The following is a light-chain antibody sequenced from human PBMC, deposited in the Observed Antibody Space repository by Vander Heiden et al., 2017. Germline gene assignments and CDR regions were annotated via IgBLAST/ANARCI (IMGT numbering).Light chain of an antibody. J-gene: IGLJ3*02. CDR1: ELGDKN. CDR2: QRD. CDR3: QAWDSFSFTAP. V-gene: IGLV3-1*01. Sequence: SNELTQPPSVSVSPGQTARTSCFGDELGDKNGYWYQQKPGQSPALVIYQRDRRPSGIPDRISGSISGNTATLIISGTQAMDEAEYYCQAWDSFSFTAPFGGGTKLTVL.